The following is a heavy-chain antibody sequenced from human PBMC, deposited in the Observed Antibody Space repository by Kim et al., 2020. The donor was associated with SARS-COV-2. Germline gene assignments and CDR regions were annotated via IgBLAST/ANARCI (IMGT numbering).Heavy chain of an antibody. D-gene: IGHD3-10*01. CDR3: ARDAYYFASGRFDP. J-gene: IGHJ5*02. Sequence: YNPSLKRRVTISVDTSKDQFSLKLTSVVAADTAVYYCARDAYYFASGRFDPWGQGTLVTVSS. V-gene: IGHV4-59*01.